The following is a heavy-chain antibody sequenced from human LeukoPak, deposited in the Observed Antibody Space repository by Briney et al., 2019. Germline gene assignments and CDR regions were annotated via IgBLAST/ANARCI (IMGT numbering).Heavy chain of an antibody. Sequence: PGGSLRLSCAASGFTFSSYSMNWVRQAPGKGLEWVSSISSSSSYIYYADSVKGRFTISRDNAKNSLYLQMNSLRAEDTAVYYCARGSAYYYDSSGYYLDHRGQGTLVTVSS. CDR2: ISSSSSYI. CDR3: ARGSAYYYDSSGYYLDH. J-gene: IGHJ5*02. D-gene: IGHD3-22*01. CDR1: GFTFSSYS. V-gene: IGHV3-21*01.